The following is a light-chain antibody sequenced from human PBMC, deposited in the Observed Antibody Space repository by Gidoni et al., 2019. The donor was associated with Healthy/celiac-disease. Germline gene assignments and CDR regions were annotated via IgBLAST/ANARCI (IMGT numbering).Light chain of an antibody. V-gene: IGKV1-33*01. CDR1: QDISNY. J-gene: IGKJ1*01. Sequence: IQMTQSRSSLSASVGDRVTITCPASQDISNYLNWYQQKPGKAPKLLIYDASNLETGVPSRFSGSGSGTDFTFTISSLQPEDIATYYCQQYDNLPRTFGQGTKVEIK. CDR2: DAS. CDR3: QQYDNLPRT.